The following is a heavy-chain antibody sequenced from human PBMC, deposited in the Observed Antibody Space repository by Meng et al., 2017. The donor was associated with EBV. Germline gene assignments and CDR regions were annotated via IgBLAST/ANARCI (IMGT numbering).Heavy chain of an antibody. J-gene: IGHJ4*02. CDR2: LIPMSGAP. CDR3: ASESGRGFTPDY. D-gene: IGHD3-10*01. V-gene: IGHV1-69*15. Sequence: VQLLQCGGGVNKPGCSGKVACRTSGGTFRSDAVSWVRQAPGQGLEWMGRLIPMSGAPHYAQKFQDRVTIIADESTSTHSMELNNLRFEDTAMYYCASESGRGFTPDYWGQGTLVTVSS. CDR1: GGTFRSDA.